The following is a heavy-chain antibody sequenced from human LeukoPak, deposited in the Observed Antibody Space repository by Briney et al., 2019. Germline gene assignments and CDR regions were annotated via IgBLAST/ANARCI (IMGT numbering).Heavy chain of an antibody. CDR3: ATSKIVGATALDYYGMDV. CDR2: INPSGGST. D-gene: IGHD1-26*01. J-gene: IGHJ6*02. CDR1: GGTFSSYY. V-gene: IGHV1-46*01. Sequence: ASVKVSCKASGGTFSSYYMHWVRQAPGQGLEWMGIINPSGGSTSYAQKFQGRVTMTRDTSTSTVYMELSSLRSEDTAVYYCATSKIVGATALDYYGMDVWGQGTTVTVSS.